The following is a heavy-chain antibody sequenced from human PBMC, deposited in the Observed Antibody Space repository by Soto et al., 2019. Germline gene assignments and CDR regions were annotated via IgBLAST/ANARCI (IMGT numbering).Heavy chain of an antibody. V-gene: IGHV4-39*01. J-gene: IGHJ4*02. CDR2: IYYSGST. CDR1: GGPISSSSYY. CDR3: ARPQLGYFDY. D-gene: IGHD6-13*01. Sequence: QLQLQESGPGLVKPSETLSLTCTVSGGPISSSSYYWGWIRQPPGKGLEWIGSIYYSGSTYYNPSLKSRVTISVDTSKNQFSLKLSSVTAADTAVYYCARPQLGYFDYWGQGTLVTVSS.